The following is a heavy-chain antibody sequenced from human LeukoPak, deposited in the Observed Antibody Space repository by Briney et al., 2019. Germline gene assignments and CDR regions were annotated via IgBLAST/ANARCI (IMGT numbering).Heavy chain of an antibody. CDR3: ARVGYDFWSGFRSTYYYYGMDV. Sequence: PSETLSLTCTVSGGSISSGDYYWSWIRQPPGKGLEWIGYIYYSGSTNYNPSLKSRVTISVDTSKNQFSLKLSSVTAADTAVYYCARVGYDFWSGFRSTYYYYGMDVWGQGTAVTVSS. V-gene: IGHV4-61*08. CDR2: IYYSGST. J-gene: IGHJ6*02. CDR1: GGSISSGDYY. D-gene: IGHD3-3*01.